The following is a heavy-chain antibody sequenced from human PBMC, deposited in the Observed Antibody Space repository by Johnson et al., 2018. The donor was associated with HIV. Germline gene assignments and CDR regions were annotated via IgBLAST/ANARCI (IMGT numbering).Heavy chain of an antibody. CDR1: GFTVSSIY. D-gene: IGHD6-19*01. CDR3: VSVAGLFAPFDI. CDR2: IYSGGST. J-gene: IGHJ3*02. Sequence: DVQVVESGGGLIQPGGSLRLSCAASGFTVSSIYMNWVRQAPGKGLEWVSVIYSGGSTYYADSVKGRFTVSSDNAKNSLYLQMNSLRAEDTAVYYVVSVAGLFAPFDIWGQGTMVTVSS. V-gene: IGHV3-66*03.